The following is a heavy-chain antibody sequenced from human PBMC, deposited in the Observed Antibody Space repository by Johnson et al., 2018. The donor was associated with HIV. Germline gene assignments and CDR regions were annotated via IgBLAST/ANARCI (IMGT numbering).Heavy chain of an antibody. D-gene: IGHD5-18*01. Sequence: VQLVESGGGLVQPGGSLRLSCAASGFTFSSYAMSWVRQAPGKGLEWVSAISGSGGSTYYADSVKGRFTISRDNAKNSLYLQMNSLRAEDTALYYCAKDRFRVGTTMAESGAFDIWGQGTMVTVSS. CDR2: ISGSGGST. CDR1: GFTFSSYA. V-gene: IGHV3-23*04. CDR3: AKDRFRVGTTMAESGAFDI. J-gene: IGHJ3*02.